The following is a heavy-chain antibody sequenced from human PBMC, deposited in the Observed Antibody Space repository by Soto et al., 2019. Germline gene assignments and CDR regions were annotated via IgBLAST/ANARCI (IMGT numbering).Heavy chain of an antibody. D-gene: IGHD3-10*01. CDR2: INHSGST. J-gene: IGHJ6*02. CDR3: ARGRSGRRPHRDYYYYGMDV. CDR1: GGSFSGYY. Sequence: QVQLQQWGAGLLKPSETLSLTCAVYGGSFSGYYWSWIRQPPGKGLEWIGEINHSGSTNYNPSLKSRVTISVDTSKNQFSLKLSSVTAADTAVYYCARGRSGRRPHRDYYYYGMDVWGQGTTVTVSS. V-gene: IGHV4-34*01.